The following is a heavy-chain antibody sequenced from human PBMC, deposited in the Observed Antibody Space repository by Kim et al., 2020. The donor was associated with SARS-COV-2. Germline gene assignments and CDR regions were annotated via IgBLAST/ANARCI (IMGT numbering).Heavy chain of an antibody. CDR2: IYYSGST. Sequence: SETLSLTCTVSGGSISSGGYYWSWIRQHPGKGLEWIGYIYYSGSTYYNPSLKSRVTISVDTSKNQFSLKLSSVTAADTAVYYCARAVVVAAMVMTDAFDIWGQGTMVTVSS. V-gene: IGHV4-31*03. CDR1: GGSISSGGYY. J-gene: IGHJ3*02. D-gene: IGHD2-15*01. CDR3: ARAVVVAAMVMTDAFDI.